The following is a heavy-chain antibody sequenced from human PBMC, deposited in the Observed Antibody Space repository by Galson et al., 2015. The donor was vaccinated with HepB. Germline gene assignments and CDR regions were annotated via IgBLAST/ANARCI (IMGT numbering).Heavy chain of an antibody. J-gene: IGHJ4*02. V-gene: IGHV3-30*02. CDR2: IRYDGSNK. CDR1: GFTFSSYG. Sequence: SLRLSCAASGFTFSSYGMHWVRQAPGKGLEWVAFIRYDGSNKYYADSVKGRFTISRDNSKNTLYLQMNSLRAEDTAVYYCAKGLPRLFRTFFDYWGQGTLVTVSS. D-gene: IGHD2/OR15-2a*01. CDR3: AKGLPRLFRTFFDY.